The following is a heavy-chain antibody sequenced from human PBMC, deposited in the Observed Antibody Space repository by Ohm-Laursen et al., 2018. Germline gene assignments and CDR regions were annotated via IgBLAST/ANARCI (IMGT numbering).Heavy chain of an antibody. CDR3: ASWSAVTRINDAFDI. Sequence: GPSVKVSCKASGGTFSSYAISWVRQAPGQGLEWMGGIIPTFGTANYAQKFQGRVTITADESTSTAYMELSSLRSEDTAVYYCASWSAVTRINDAFDIWGQGTMVTVSS. V-gene: IGHV1-69*01. J-gene: IGHJ3*02. CDR2: IIPTFGTA. D-gene: IGHD4-11*01. CDR1: GGTFSSYA.